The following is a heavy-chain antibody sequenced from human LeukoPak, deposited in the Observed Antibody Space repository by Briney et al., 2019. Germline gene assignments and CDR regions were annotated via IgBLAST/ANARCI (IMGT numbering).Heavy chain of an antibody. CDR3: ARVRLNAFDI. V-gene: IGHV1-2*02. CDR2: INPNTAGT. CDR1: GYTLTDYY. D-gene: IGHD3-16*01. J-gene: IGHJ3*02. Sequence: ASVKVSCKASGYTLTDYYIHWVRQAPGQGLEWMGWINPNTAGTNYEQKFQGRVTMTRDTSISTVYMELSRLRSDDTAVYYCARVRLNAFDIWGQGTMVIVSS.